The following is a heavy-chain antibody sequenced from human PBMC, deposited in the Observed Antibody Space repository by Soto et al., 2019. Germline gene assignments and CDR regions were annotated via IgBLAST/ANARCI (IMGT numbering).Heavy chain of an antibody. D-gene: IGHD2-2*03. CDR1: GGSISSYY. CDR3: ARLNGYCISTNCHGYYGMDV. J-gene: IGHJ6*02. Sequence: SXTCTVSGGSISSYYWSWIRQPPGKGLEWIGYFYYSGSTNYNPSLKSRVTISVDTSKNQFSLKLSSVTAADTAVYYCARLNGYCISTNCHGYYGMDVWGQGTTVTVSS. CDR2: FYYSGST. V-gene: IGHV4-59*08.